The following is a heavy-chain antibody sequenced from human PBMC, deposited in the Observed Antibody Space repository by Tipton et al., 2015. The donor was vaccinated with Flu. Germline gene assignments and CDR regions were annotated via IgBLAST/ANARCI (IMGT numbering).Heavy chain of an antibody. CDR2: ISAFNGDP. CDR1: GYRFASYG. D-gene: IGHD6-25*01. CDR3: AREGGYGGYARLDS. V-gene: IGHV1-18*01. J-gene: IGHJ4*02. Sequence: QLVQSGAEVKKPGASVKVSCKASGYRFASYGISWMRQAPGQGLEWMGWISAFNGDPNPAQKFQGRVTMSTDTSTNTAYMELKNLRSDDTAVYYCAREGGYGGYARLDSWGQGTLVTVSS.